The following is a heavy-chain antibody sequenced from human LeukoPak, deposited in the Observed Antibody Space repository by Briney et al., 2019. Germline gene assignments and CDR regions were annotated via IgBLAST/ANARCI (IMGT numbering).Heavy chain of an antibody. CDR1: RFTFSNYA. CDR3: ARDFLWSPGYCSGGSCYDPNWFDP. D-gene: IGHD2-15*01. CDR2: ISANGGSV. Sequence: GGSLRLSCAASRFTFSNYAMSWVRQAPGKGLEWVSGISANGGSVYYADSVKGRFTISRDNAKNSLYLQMNSLRAEDTAVYYCARDFLWSPGYCSGGSCYDPNWFDPWGQGTLVTVSS. J-gene: IGHJ5*02. V-gene: IGHV3-23*01.